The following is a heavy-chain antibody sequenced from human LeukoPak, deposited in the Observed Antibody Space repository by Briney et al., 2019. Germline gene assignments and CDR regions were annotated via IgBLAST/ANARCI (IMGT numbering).Heavy chain of an antibody. CDR2: ISSSSSYI. Sequence: GGSLRLSCAASGFTFSSYSMNWVRQAPGKGLEWVSSISSSSSYIYYADSVKGRFAISRDNAKNSLYLQMNSLRAEDTAVYYCARDRRRSSSWFGTQEGGMDVWGQGTTVTVSS. CDR1: GFTFSSYS. D-gene: IGHD6-13*01. V-gene: IGHV3-21*01. CDR3: ARDRRRSSSWFGTQEGGMDV. J-gene: IGHJ6*02.